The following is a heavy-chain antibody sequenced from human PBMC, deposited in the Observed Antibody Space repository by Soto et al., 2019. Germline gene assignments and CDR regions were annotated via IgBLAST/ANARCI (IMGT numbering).Heavy chain of an antibody. CDR1: DHTFTYYG. CDR3: AATGGHYFGLDV. V-gene: IGHV1-18*01. Sequence: QVQLLQSGGEVKKPGASVKVSCNSSDHTFTYYGINWVRRAPGQGLDWMGWISCYNGNTKNAQKIQARVTKSADTSTRTAHMAMRRLTSDDPAVYFCAATGGHYFGLDVWGQETTVTVSS. CDR2: ISCYNGNT. D-gene: IGHD2-8*02. J-gene: IGHJ6*02.